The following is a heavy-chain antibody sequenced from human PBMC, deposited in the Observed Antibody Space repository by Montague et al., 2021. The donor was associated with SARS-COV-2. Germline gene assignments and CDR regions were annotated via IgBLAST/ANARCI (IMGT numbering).Heavy chain of an antibody. V-gene: IGHV4-38-2*02. Sequence: SETLSLTCTVFGYSISSGYFWAWLRQPPGKGLEWIGSIYHAGYIHYNPSLKSRVSMSIDTSRNQISLRVTDVAAADTAVYYCARAPCVGDCNSLAIWFDPWGQGTRVSVSS. D-gene: IGHD2-21*02. CDR3: ARAPCVGDCNSLAIWFDP. CDR1: GYSISSGYF. CDR2: IYHAGYI. J-gene: IGHJ5*02.